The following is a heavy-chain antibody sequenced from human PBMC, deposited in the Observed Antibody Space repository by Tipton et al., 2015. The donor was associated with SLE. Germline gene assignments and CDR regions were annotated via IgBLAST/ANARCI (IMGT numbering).Heavy chain of an antibody. V-gene: IGHV3-7*03. CDR1: GFTFSSYW. J-gene: IGHJ6*02. Sequence: SLRLSCAASGFTFSSYWMSWVRQAPGKGLEWVANIKQDGSEKYYVDSVKGRFTISRDNAKNSLYLQMNSLKASDTAMYYCAIQEAAALSGMDVWGQGTTVTVSS. CDR2: IKQDGSEK. D-gene: IGHD6-13*01. CDR3: AIQEAAALSGMDV.